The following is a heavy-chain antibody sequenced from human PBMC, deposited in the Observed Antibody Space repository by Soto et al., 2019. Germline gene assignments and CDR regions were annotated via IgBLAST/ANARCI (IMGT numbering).Heavy chain of an antibody. CDR2: IYYSGST. D-gene: IGHD2-15*01. V-gene: IGHV4-30-4*01. CDR1: GASINSGDYY. Sequence: SETLSLTCTVSGASINSGDYYWSWIRQPPGKGLEWIGYIYYSGSTYYNPSLKSRVTISVDTSKNQFSLKLSSVTAAGTAVYYCAGFSEVAATEINWFDPWGQGTLVTVSS. J-gene: IGHJ5*02. CDR3: AGFSEVAATEINWFDP.